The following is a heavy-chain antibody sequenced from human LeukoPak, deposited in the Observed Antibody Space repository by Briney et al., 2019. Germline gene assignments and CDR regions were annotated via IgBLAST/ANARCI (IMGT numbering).Heavy chain of an antibody. Sequence: ASVKVSCKASGYTFTSYDINWVRQATGQGLEWMGWMNPNSGNIGYAQKFQGRVTMTRNTSISTAYMELSSLRSEDAAVYYCARSAVVRGVRNPYYYYYMDVWGKGTTVTISS. CDR1: GYTFTSYD. V-gene: IGHV1-8*01. D-gene: IGHD3-10*01. CDR3: ARSAVVRGVRNPYYYYYMDV. J-gene: IGHJ6*03. CDR2: MNPNSGNI.